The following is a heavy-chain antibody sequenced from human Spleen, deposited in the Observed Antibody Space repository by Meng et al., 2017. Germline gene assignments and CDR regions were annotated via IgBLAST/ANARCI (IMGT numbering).Heavy chain of an antibody. D-gene: IGHD6-19*01. Sequence: QPQLQESGPGVVEPSAALSHTFNVSGGSISTRGYYWGWIRQPPGKGLEWIGSIGHSGTTYYTPSLRRRVTVSIDTSKNQFSLEVTSVTAADTAVYYCVRSSGWVRTGFDPWGQGTLVTVSS. CDR1: GGSISTRGYY. CDR2: IGHSGTT. V-gene: IGHV4-39*01. J-gene: IGHJ5*02. CDR3: VRSSGWVRTGFDP.